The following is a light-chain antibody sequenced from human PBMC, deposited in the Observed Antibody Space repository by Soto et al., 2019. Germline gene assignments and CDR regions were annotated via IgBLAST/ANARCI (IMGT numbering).Light chain of an antibody. CDR1: QSVSSN. J-gene: IGKJ1*01. V-gene: IGKV3-15*01. Sequence: DIVMTQSPATLSVSPGERATLSCRASQSVSSNLAWYQQKPGQAPRLLMYDAFNRATGTPARFSGSVSGTEFTLTISSLQSEDFAVYYGKQYNDWTATFGQGTKVDXK. CDR3: KQYNDWTAT. CDR2: DAF.